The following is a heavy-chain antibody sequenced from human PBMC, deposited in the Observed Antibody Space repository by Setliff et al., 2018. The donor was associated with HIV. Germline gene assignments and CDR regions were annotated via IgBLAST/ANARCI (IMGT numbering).Heavy chain of an antibody. CDR1: GYTFTNYD. V-gene: IGHV1-69*05. Sequence: SVKVSCKASGYTFTNYDITWVRQAPGQGLEWMGGIIPVVGVADYAQKFQGRVTITTDESTSTAYMEVNSLRSEDTAIYYCARESSYLGAFDIWGQGTMVTVSS. CDR3: ARESSYLGAFDI. CDR2: IIPVVGVA. D-gene: IGHD1-26*01. J-gene: IGHJ3*02.